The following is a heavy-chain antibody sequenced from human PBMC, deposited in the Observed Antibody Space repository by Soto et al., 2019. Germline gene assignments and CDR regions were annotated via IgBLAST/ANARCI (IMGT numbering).Heavy chain of an antibody. V-gene: IGHV3-21*02. D-gene: IGHD3-16*01. Sequence: EVQLVESGGGLVKPGGTLRLSCAASGFTFSTYTFNWVRQAPGKGLEWVSSISSSSRDKFYADSLKARVTIPRDNANASVFLQMENLSGEDTAVYYCARQSWGGDGMDVWGQGTTVTVSS. CDR1: GFTFSTYT. CDR3: ARQSWGGDGMDV. CDR2: ISSSSRDK. J-gene: IGHJ6*02.